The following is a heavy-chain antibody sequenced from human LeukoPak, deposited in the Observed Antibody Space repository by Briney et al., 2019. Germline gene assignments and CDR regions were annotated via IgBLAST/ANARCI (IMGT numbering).Heavy chain of an antibody. CDR1: GFPFSSYA. CDR2: VHGDGNNI. V-gene: IGHV3-74*01. J-gene: IGHJ4*02. D-gene: IGHD1-26*01. CDR3: ARARVGDPTDY. Sequence: AGGSLRLSCAASGFPFSSYAMYWVRQAPGKGLVWVSRVHGDGNNIGYADSVKGRLTIFRDNAKNTLYLQMNSLRPDDTAVYYCARARVGDPTDYWGQETLVTVSS.